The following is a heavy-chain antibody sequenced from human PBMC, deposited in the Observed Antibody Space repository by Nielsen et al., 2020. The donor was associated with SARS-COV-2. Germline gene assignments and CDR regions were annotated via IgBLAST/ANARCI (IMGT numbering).Heavy chain of an antibody. Sequence: LKISCQGSGYNFATYWIAWVRQMPGKGLEWMGVVYPGDSDTRYSPSFQGQVIISFDKSITTAYLQWNSLQASDSAMYYCARLQSSTGGGMDVWGQGTAVTVSS. V-gene: IGHV5-51*01. CDR2: VYPGDSDT. CDR3: ARLQSSTGGGMDV. J-gene: IGHJ6*02. D-gene: IGHD6-13*01. CDR1: GYNFATYW.